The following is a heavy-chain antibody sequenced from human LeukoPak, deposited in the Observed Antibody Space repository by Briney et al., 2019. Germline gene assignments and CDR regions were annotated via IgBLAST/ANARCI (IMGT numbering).Heavy chain of an antibody. CDR1: GGSFSGYY. CDR3: ARLPYYYDTSGYQVDY. V-gene: IGHV4-34*01. J-gene: IGHJ4*02. Sequence: SETLSLTCAVYGGSFSGYYWSWIRQPPGKGLEWIGNIYYSGSTYYNPSLKSRVTISVDTSKNQFSLKLSSVTAADTAVYYCARLPYYYDTSGYQVDYWGQRTLVTVS. CDR2: IYYSGST. D-gene: IGHD3-22*01.